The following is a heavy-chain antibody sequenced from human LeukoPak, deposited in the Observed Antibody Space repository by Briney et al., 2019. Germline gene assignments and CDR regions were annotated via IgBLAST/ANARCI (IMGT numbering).Heavy chain of an antibody. CDR3: ARTYFPRGAFDI. J-gene: IGHJ3*02. V-gene: IGHV4-39*07. D-gene: IGHD3-9*01. CDR1: GGSISSGSYY. CDR2: IYHSGST. Sequence: SQALSLTCTVSGGSISSGSYYWGWIRQPPGKGLEWIGSIYHSGSTYYNPSLQSRVTMSVDTSKNQFSLKLSSVTAADTAIYYCARTYFPRGAFDIWGLGTMVTVSS.